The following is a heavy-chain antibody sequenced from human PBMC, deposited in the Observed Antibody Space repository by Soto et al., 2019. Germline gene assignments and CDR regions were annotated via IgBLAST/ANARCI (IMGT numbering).Heavy chain of an antibody. CDR1: GYTFVTYG. CDR3: ARVAPCKSANDCCSRPLDF. Sequence: QVQLLQSGAEVKKPGASVKVSCKASGYTFVTYGISWVRQAPGKGLEWMGWIAPSNGDTNYEQKLQGRVTMTTDASASTAYMEVRSLRSDDTAVYECARVAPCKSANDCCSRPLDFRGQGTLVTVSS. J-gene: IGHJ4*02. V-gene: IGHV1-18*01. D-gene: IGHD2-21*02. CDR2: IAPSNGDT.